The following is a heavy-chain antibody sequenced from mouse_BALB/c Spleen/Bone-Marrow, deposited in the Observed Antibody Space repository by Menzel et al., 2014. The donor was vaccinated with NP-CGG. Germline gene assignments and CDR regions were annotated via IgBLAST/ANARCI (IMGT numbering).Heavy chain of an antibody. V-gene: IGHV3-5*02. CDR1: GISITTGNYS. CDR3: ARYEGYFDY. CDR2: IYYSGTL. D-gene: IGHD2-3*01. J-gene: IGHJ2*01. Sequence: EVQRVESGPGLVKPTQTVSLTRTVTGISITTGNYSWSWIRQLPGNKLEGTGYIYYSGTLSYNPFHASLTTNTRHTAKNQFFLEMRSLTAEDTATYYCARYEGYFDYWGQGSTLTVSS.